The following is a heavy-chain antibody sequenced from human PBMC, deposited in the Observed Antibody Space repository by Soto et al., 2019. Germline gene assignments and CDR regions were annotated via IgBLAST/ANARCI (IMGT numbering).Heavy chain of an antibody. CDR1: VFTFSSYS. V-gene: IGHV3-23*01. J-gene: IGHJ4*02. D-gene: IGHD3-10*01. CDR2: FRGSGDDGTT. Sequence: PVGSLRLSCASSVFTFSSYSMSCVRHSPGKWLEWVSGFRGSGDDGTTYYADSVKGRFTISRDNSKNMLFLQMNSLRAEDTAIYYCAKKVNSGSPSQYFDCGGQGTLVIVSS. CDR3: AKKVNSGSPSQYFDC.